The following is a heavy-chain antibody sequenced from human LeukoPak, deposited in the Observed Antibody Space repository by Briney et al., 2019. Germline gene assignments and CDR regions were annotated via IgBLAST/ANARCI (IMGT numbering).Heavy chain of an antibody. Sequence: SETLSLTCAVYGGSFSGYYWSWIRQPPGKGLEWIGEINHSGSTNYNPSLKSRVTISVDTSKSQFSLKLSSVTAADTAVYYCARGMMDAVGYCSSTSCQSLRYWGQGTLVTVSS. CDR2: INHSGST. J-gene: IGHJ4*02. CDR3: ARGMMDAVGYCSSTSCQSLRY. D-gene: IGHD2-2*01. V-gene: IGHV4-34*01. CDR1: GGSFSGYY.